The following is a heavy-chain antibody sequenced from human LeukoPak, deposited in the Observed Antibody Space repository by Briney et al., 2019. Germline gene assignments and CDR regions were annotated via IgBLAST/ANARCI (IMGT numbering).Heavy chain of an antibody. CDR1: GYTFGNYP. CDR3: AKDLRGRILRYFDY. V-gene: IGHV3-23*01. D-gene: IGHD3-16*01. CDR2: SGSDDNT. Sequence: GGSLRLSCAASGYTFGNYPMSFVRQAPGKGLEWVSTSGSDDNTYYADSVKGRFTISRDNSKNTLYLQMNNLRAEDAAVYYCAKDLRGRILRYFDYWGRGTLVTVSS. J-gene: IGHJ4*02.